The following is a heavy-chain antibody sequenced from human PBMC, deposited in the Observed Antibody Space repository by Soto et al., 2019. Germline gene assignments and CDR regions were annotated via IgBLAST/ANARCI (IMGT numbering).Heavy chain of an antibody. CDR2: IIPFLGVT. V-gene: IGHV1-69*08. CDR3: ARDWESTVSTWSFGAF. CDR1: GGTFSPYT. Sequence: QVQLVQSGAEVKKPGSSVKVSCKASGGTFSPYTINWVRQAPGQGLEWMGRIIPFLGVTNYAQKFQARVTIPADKSTTTAYMELSGLRFEYTAVYYCARDWESTVSTWSFGAFWGRGTLVTVSS. J-gene: IGHJ4*02. D-gene: IGHD3-10*01.